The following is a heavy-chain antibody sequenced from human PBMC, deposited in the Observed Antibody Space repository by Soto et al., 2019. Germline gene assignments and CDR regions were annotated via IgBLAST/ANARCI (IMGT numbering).Heavy chain of an antibody. CDR3: ARVLYATWSSFDY. Sequence: XGSLRLSCTASGFTFSSYAMTWVRQAPGKGLEWISYITSGGTTYYADSAKGRFTISRDNAKNSLYLHLNSLTAEDTAIYYCARVLYATWSSFDYWGQGTLVTVSS. V-gene: IGHV3-48*03. CDR1: GFTFSSYA. J-gene: IGHJ4*02. CDR2: ITSGGTT. D-gene: IGHD1-26*01.